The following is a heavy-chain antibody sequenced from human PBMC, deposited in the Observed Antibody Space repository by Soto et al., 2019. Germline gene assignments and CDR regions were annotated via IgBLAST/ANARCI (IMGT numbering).Heavy chain of an antibody. CDR3: AKDTHNDYSLDY. J-gene: IGHJ4*02. CDR2: ISYDGSNK. V-gene: IGHV3-30*18. Sequence: QVQLVESGGGVVQPGRSLRLSCAASGFTFSSYGMHWVRQAPGKGLEWVAVISYDGSNKYYADSVKGRFTISRDNSKKTLYLKMNRLRAEDTAVYSCAKDTHNDYSLDYWGQGTLVTVSS. D-gene: IGHD4-4*01. CDR1: GFTFSSYG.